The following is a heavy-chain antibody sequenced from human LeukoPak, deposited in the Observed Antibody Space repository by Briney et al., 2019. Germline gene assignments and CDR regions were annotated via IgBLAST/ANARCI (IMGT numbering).Heavy chain of an antibody. J-gene: IGHJ4*02. CDR3: ARGITIFGGIGY. CDR1: GFTFRSYA. D-gene: IGHD3-3*01. V-gene: IGHV3-23*01. CDR2: ISSSGGST. Sequence: GGSLTLSCVASGFTFRSYAMSWVSPPPWKGREWVSAISSSGGSTYYADSVKGRFTISRDNSKNTLYLQMNSLRAEDTAVYYCARGITIFGGIGYWGQGTLVTVSS.